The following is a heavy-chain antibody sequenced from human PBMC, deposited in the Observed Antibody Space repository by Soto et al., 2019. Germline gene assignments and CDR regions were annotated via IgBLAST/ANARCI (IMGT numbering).Heavy chain of an antibody. CDR3: ARESRSSRYDTSGYSQYWYFDL. CDR2: IYQSGST. Sequence: QLQLQESGSGLVKPSQTLSLTCGVSGGSISSGGYSWSWIRQPPGKGLEWIGYIYQSGSTFYNPSLKSRVSISVDRSKNHFFLNLTSVTAADTAIYFCARESRSSRYDTSGYSQYWYFDLWGRGTLVVVSS. J-gene: IGHJ2*01. CDR1: GGSISSGGYS. D-gene: IGHD3-22*01. V-gene: IGHV4-30-2*01.